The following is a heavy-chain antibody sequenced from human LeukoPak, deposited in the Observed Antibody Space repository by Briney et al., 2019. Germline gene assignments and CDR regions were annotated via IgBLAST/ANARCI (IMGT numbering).Heavy chain of an antibody. V-gene: IGHV4-34*01. CDR1: GGSFSGYY. Sequence: SETLSLTCAVYGGSFSGYYWSWIRQPPGKGLEWIGEINHSGSTNYNPSLKSRVTISIDTSKNQFSLKLSSVTAGDTALYYCASLTGTTDYYFYYMDVWGKGTTVTVSS. CDR3: ASLTGTTDYYFYYMDV. CDR2: INHSGST. J-gene: IGHJ6*03. D-gene: IGHD1-20*01.